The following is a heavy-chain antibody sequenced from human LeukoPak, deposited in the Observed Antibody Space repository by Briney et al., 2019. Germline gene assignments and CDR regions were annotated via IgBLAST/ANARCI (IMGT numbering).Heavy chain of an antibody. CDR1: GGSISSSSYY. V-gene: IGHV4-39*07. J-gene: IGHJ5*02. D-gene: IGHD6-13*01. CDR2: IYYSGST. Sequence: SETLSLTCTVSGGSISSSSYYWGWIRQPPGKGLEWIGSIYYSGSTYYNPSLKSRVTISVDKSKNQFSLKLSSVTAADTAVYYCAREGSSSWYGWFDPWGQGTLVTVSS. CDR3: AREGSSSWYGWFDP.